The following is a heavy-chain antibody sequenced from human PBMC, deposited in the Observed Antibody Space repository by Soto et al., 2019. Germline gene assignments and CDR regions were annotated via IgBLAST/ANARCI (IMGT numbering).Heavy chain of an antibody. J-gene: IGHJ4*02. V-gene: IGHV4-39*01. Sequence: TSETLSLTCTVSGGSISSSSYYWGWIRQPPGKGLEWIGSIYYSGSTYYNPSLKSRVTISVDTSKNQFSLKLSSVTAADTAVYYCASRWEEGSWPYFDYWGQGTLVTVSS. D-gene: IGHD1-26*01. CDR2: IYYSGST. CDR1: GGSISSSSYY. CDR3: ASRWEEGSWPYFDY.